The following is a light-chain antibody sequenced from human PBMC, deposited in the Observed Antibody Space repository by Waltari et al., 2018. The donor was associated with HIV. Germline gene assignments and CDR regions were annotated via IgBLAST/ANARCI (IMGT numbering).Light chain of an antibody. CDR3: QQYDTYWA. CDR1: QNINNW. Sequence: DIEMTQSPSPLSASVGDSVTITCRASQNINNWLAWYQRKPGKTPSLLIYKASTLETGVPSRFSGRGSGTEFTLSITNLQPEDLATYYCQQYDTYWAFGQGTTVDLK. J-gene: IGKJ1*01. V-gene: IGKV1-5*03. CDR2: KAS.